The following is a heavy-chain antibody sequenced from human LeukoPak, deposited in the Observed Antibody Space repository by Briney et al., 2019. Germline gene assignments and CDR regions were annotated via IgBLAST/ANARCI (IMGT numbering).Heavy chain of an antibody. V-gene: IGHV1-18*01. D-gene: IGHD6-19*01. Sequence: GASVKVSCKASGYTFTNYGISWVRQAPGQGLERMGWISGYNGNTNYAQKFQGRITMTTDTSTSTGYMELRSLRSDDTAVYYCARDLKMGYSSGRYSWGTGSSNDYWGQGTLVTVSS. CDR2: ISGYNGNT. CDR3: ARDLKMGYSSGRYSWGTGSSNDY. J-gene: IGHJ4*02. CDR1: GYTFTNYG.